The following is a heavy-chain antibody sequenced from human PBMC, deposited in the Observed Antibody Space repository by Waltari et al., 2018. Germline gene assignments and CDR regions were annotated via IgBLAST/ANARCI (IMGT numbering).Heavy chain of an antibody. D-gene: IGHD1-1*01. Sequence: EVQLVQSGAEVNKHGASLRISCKASGYSFPSNWIGWVRQMPGKGLEWMGKIDPRDSYTNYSPSFQGHVTFSVDKSISTAYLQWHSLRASDTAMYYCARRTDPGTYFDYWGQGALVTVSS. CDR3: ARRTDPGTYFDY. CDR1: GYSFPSNW. CDR2: IDPRDSYT. J-gene: IGHJ4*02. V-gene: IGHV5-10-1*03.